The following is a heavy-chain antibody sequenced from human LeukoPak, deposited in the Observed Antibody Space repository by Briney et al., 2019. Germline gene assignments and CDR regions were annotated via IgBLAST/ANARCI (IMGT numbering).Heavy chain of an antibody. J-gene: IGHJ4*02. Sequence: GSLRLSCAASGFSFSDYHMSWIRQAPGKGLEWISYISSSSSDTNYADSVKGRFTISRDNANNSLYLQMDSLRVEDTAVYYCASGITAAVWGQGTLVTVSS. CDR2: ISSSSSDT. CDR3: ASGITAAV. CDR1: GFSFSDYH. V-gene: IGHV3-11*06. D-gene: IGHD6-13*01.